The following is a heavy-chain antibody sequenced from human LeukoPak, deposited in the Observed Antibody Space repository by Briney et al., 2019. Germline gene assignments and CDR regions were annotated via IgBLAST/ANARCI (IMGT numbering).Heavy chain of an antibody. CDR3: ARDPRSGYHDY. V-gene: IGHV1-3*01. Sequence: ASVKVSCKASGYTFTSYAIQWVRQAPGQRLEWMGWINAGNGDTKYSQRFQGRVTITRDTSASTAYMELSSLRSEDTAVYYCARDPRSGYHDYWGQGTLDTVSS. J-gene: IGHJ4*02. D-gene: IGHD3-22*01. CDR2: INAGNGDT. CDR1: GYTFTSYA.